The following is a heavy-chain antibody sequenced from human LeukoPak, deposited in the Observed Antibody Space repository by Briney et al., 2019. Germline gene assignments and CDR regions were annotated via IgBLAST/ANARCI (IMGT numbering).Heavy chain of an antibody. D-gene: IGHD3-3*01. CDR3: ARDRGSNYDFWPDTYWYFDL. CDR2: LYHSGST. Sequence: PSETLSLTCTVSGGSITNYYWSWIRQPPGKGLEWIAYLYHSGSTNYNPSLKSRVTILVDTSKNQFSLNLSSVTAADTAVYFCARDRGSNYDFWPDTYWYFDLWGPGTLVTVSS. J-gene: IGHJ2*01. CDR1: GGSITNYY. V-gene: IGHV4-59*01.